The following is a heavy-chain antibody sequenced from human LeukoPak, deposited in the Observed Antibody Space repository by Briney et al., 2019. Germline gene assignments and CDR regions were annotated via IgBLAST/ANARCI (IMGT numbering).Heavy chain of an antibody. D-gene: IGHD3-10*01. CDR1: GYTFTSYG. V-gene: IGHV1-18*01. Sequence: ASVKVSCMASGYTFTSYGISWVRQAPGQGLEWMGWISAYNGNTNYAQKLQGRVTMTTHTSTSTAYMELRSLRSDDTAVYYCARVLLRTVPSYFDYWGQGTLVTVSS. J-gene: IGHJ4*02. CDR2: ISAYNGNT. CDR3: ARVLLRTVPSYFDY.